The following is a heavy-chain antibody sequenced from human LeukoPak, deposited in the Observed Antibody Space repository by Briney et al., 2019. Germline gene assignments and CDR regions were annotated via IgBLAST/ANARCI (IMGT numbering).Heavy chain of an antibody. CDR3: VTGHYNSRMYFDL. CDR2: IKFDGSLA. V-gene: IGHV3-74*01. CDR1: GLTFSTYW. J-gene: IGHJ2*01. D-gene: IGHD2/OR15-2a*01. Sequence: GGSLRLSCTASGLTFSTYWVHWVRQAPGKGLVWVSQIKFDGSLASYADSVKGRFTISRDNAKNTLYLQMNTLGTEDTAVYYCVTGHYNSRMYFDLWGRGTLVTVSS.